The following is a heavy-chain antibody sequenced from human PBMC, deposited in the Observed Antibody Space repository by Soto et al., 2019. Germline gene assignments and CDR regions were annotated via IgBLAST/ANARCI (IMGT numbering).Heavy chain of an antibody. Sequence: QLQLQESGPGLVKPSETLSLTCTVSGGSISSRSHYWGWIRQSPGKHLEWIGSSFYRGSTHYNPSPKTRVTISVDKSKNQVSLKLYSVTAADTAVYYCATADGFGVVTPFFEYWGQGILVTVSS. CDR2: SFYRGST. V-gene: IGHV4-39*01. D-gene: IGHD3-3*01. CDR1: GGSISSRSHY. CDR3: ATADGFGVVTPFFEY. J-gene: IGHJ4*02.